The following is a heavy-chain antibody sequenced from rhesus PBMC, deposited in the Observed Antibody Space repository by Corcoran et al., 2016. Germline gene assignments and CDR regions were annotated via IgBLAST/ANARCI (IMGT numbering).Heavy chain of an antibody. CDR2: ITYMGRT. D-gene: IGHD4-29*01. Sequence: QVQLQESGPGLVKPSETLSLTCAVSGYSISGYYWSWIRQAPGKGLEWIGYITYMGRTSYNPSLKSRVTISIDTSKNQFSLKLSSVTAADTAVYYCARDITVAGGFDYWGQGVLVTVSS. CDR1: GYSISGYY. V-gene: IGHV4-122*02. J-gene: IGHJ4*01. CDR3: ARDITVAGGFDY.